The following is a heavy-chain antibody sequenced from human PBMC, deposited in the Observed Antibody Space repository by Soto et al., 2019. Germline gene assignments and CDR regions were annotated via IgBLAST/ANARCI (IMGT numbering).Heavy chain of an antibody. CDR3: AREQFLEWLSVYYFDY. V-gene: IGHV3-66*01. CDR2: IYSGGST. D-gene: IGHD3-3*01. J-gene: IGHJ4*02. CDR1: GFTVSSYY. Sequence: EVQLVESGGGLVQPGGSLRLSCAASGFTVSSYYMSWVRQAPGKGLEWVSVIYSGGSTYYADSVKGRFTISRDNSKNTLYLQMNSLRAEDTAVYYCAREQFLEWLSVYYFDYWGQGTLVTVSS.